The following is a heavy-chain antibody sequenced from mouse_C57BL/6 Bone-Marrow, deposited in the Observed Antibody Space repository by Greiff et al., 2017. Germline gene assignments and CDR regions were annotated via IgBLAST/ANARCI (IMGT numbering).Heavy chain of an antibody. D-gene: IGHD2-1*01. CDR2: IDPSDSYT. Sequence: QVQLQQPGAELVKPGASVKLSCKASGYTFTSYWMQWVKQRPGQGLEWIGEIDPSDSYTNYNQKFKGKATWTVDTSSSTAYMQLSSLTSEDSAVYYGARCFYYGSYMCAYWGQGSLVTVSA. V-gene: IGHV1-50*01. J-gene: IGHJ3*01. CDR1: GYTFTSYW. CDR3: ARCFYYGSYMCAY.